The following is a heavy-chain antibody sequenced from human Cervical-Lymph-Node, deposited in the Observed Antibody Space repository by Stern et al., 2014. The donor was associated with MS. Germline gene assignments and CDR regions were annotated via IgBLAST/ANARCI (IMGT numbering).Heavy chain of an antibody. D-gene: IGHD2/OR15-2a*01. J-gene: IGHJ4*02. CDR2: INPSDGST. CDR3: ARVSTVNTYPYYFDY. V-gene: IGHV1-46*03. CDR1: GYSFTSYY. Sequence: QVQLVESGAEVKKPGASVKVSCKASGYSFTSYYMHWVRQAPGQGLEWMGIINPSDGSTNYAQKFQGRVTMTRDTSTSTVYMELSSLRSEDTAVYYCARVSTVNTYPYYFDYWGQGTLVTVSS.